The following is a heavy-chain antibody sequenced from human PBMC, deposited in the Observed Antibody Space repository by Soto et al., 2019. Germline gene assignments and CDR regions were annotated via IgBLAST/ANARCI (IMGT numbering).Heavy chain of an antibody. V-gene: IGHV4-39*01. D-gene: IGHD3-9*01. Sequence: QVQLQGSGPGLVRPSETLSLTCTVSGASISTNHHNWAWVRQPPGKGLEWMGNIHYRGDTYFNPSLGSRLSMSGDTSKNQFSLKLTSVTAADTAVYYCAILPTGYPNWFDPWGQGTLVTGSS. CDR3: AILPTGYPNWFDP. CDR2: IHYRGDT. CDR1: GASISTNHHN. J-gene: IGHJ5*02.